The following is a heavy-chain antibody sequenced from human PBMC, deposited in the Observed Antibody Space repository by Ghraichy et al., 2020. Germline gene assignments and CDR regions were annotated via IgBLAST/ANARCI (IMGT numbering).Heavy chain of an antibody. D-gene: IGHD1-26*01. CDR3: ARRVGGSYYYYYMDV. Sequence: GGSLRLSCAASGFTVSSNYMSWVRQAPGKGLEWVSVIYSGGSTYYADSVKGRFTISRDNSKNTLYLQMNSLRAEDTAVYYCARRVGGSYYYYYMDVWGKGTTVTVSS. CDR2: IYSGGST. V-gene: IGHV3-66*01. J-gene: IGHJ6*03. CDR1: GFTVSSNY.